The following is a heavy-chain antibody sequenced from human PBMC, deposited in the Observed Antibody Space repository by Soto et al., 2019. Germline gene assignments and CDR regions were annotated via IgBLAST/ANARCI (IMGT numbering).Heavy chain of an antibody. J-gene: IGHJ5*01. CDR3: SKNGTSWFAS. V-gene: IGHV1-18*01. CDR1: GYSFYNSG. D-gene: IGHD1-1*01. Sequence: ASVKVSCKTSGYSFYNSGISWVRQAPGQGLEWMGWISVFNGYAHYAQKFQGRVSMTADTLTSTAYMELRGLRSDDTAMYYCSKNGTSWFASWGQGTPVTSPQ. CDR2: ISVFNGYA.